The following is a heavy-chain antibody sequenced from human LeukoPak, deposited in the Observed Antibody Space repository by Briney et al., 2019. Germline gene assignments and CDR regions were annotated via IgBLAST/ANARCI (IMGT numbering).Heavy chain of an antibody. CDR2: IYYSGST. CDR1: GGSISSGGYY. CDR3: ARAGVGVYDFWSGYAGLAHYYGMDV. V-gene: IGHV4-31*03. D-gene: IGHD3-3*01. Sequence: PSETLSLTCTVSGGSISSGGYYWSWIRQHPGKGLGWIGYIYYSGSTYYNPSLKSRVTISVDTSKNQFSLKLSSVTAADTAVYYCARAGVGVYDFWSGYAGLAHYYGMDVWGQGTTVTVSS. J-gene: IGHJ6*02.